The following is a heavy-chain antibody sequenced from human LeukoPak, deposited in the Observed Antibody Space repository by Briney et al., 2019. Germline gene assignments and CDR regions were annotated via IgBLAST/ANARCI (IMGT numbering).Heavy chain of an antibody. Sequence: ASAKVSCKASGYSLTGYYMHWLRQAPGHGLEWIGWINPNSGDTGYAQKFQGRVTMTRDMSISTIYMELTRLRSDDTALYYCARWDGYSSSPDYWGQGTLVTVSS. J-gene: IGHJ4*02. CDR2: INPNSGDT. V-gene: IGHV1-2*02. CDR3: ARWDGYSSSPDY. D-gene: IGHD6-13*01. CDR1: GYSLTGYY.